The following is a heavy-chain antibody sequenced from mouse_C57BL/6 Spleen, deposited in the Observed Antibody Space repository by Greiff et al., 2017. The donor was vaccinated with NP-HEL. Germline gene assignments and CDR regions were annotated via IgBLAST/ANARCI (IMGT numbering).Heavy chain of an antibody. J-gene: IGHJ4*01. CDR3: AREGLIAAVAYAMDY. V-gene: IGHV1-82*01. CDR2: IYPGDGDT. Sequence: VKLMESGPELVKPGASVKISCKASGYAFSSSWMHWVKQRPGKGLEWIGRIYPGDGDTNYNGKFKGKATLTADKSSSTAYMQLSSLTSEDSAVYFCAREGLIAAVAYAMDYWGQGTSVTVSS. CDR1: GYAFSSSW. D-gene: IGHD1-1*01.